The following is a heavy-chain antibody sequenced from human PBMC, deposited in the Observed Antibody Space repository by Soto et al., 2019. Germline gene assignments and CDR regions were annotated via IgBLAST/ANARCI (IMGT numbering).Heavy chain of an antibody. CDR3: ASLLVLPAAMNDYYYYMDV. D-gene: IGHD2-2*01. Sequence: ASVKVSCKASGYTFTSYGISWVRQAPGQGLEWMGWISAYNGNTNYAQKLQGRVTMTTDTSTSTAYMELRSLRSDDAAVYYCASLLVLPAAMNDYYYYMDVWGKGTTVTVSS. V-gene: IGHV1-18*01. CDR2: ISAYNGNT. CDR1: GYTFTSYG. J-gene: IGHJ6*03.